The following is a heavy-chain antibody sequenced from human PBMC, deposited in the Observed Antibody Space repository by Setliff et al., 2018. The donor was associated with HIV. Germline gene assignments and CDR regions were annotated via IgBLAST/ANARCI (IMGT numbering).Heavy chain of an antibody. Sequence: SETLSLTCAVYGGSFNGYYWSWIRQPPGKGLEWIGEVNHSGSTNYNPSLKSRVTISVDTSKNQFSLKLSSVTAADTAVYYCARGRDDYWGQGTLVTVSS. CDR2: VNHSGST. J-gene: IGHJ4*02. V-gene: IGHV4-34*01. CDR3: ARGRDDY. CDR1: GGSFNGYY.